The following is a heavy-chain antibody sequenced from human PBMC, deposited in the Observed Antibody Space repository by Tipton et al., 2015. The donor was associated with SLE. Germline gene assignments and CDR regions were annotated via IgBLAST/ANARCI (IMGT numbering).Heavy chain of an antibody. CDR1: GGSISNTHYY. J-gene: IGHJ6*02. Sequence: TLSLTCVVSGGSISNTHYYWGWIRQPPGKGLEWIGSFSHSGSTYYNASLKSRVTISVDTSKNQFSLKLSSVTAADTAVYYCARDPPSAYYYGMDVWGQGTTVTVSS. V-gene: IGHV4-39*07. CDR2: FSHSGST. CDR3: ARDPPSAYYYGMDV.